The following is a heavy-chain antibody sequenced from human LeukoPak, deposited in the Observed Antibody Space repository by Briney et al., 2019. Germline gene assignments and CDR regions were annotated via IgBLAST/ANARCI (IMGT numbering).Heavy chain of an antibody. V-gene: IGHV4-34*01. CDR3: ARREGIVVAYKASTPFDY. Sequence: SETLSLTCAVYGGSFSGYYWSWIRQTPGKGLEWIGEINHSGSTNYNPSLKSRVTISVDTSNNQFSLKLSSVTAADTAVYYCARREGIVVAYKASTPFDYWGQGTLVTVSS. CDR1: GGSFSGYY. J-gene: IGHJ4*02. D-gene: IGHD3-22*01. CDR2: INHSGST.